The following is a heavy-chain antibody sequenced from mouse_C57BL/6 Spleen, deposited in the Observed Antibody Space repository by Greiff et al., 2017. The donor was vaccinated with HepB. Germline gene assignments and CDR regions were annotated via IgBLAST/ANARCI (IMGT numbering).Heavy chain of an antibody. CDR3: ASRFDWYFDV. CDR2: IDPNSGGT. V-gene: IGHV1-72*01. Sequence: QVQLKQPGAELVKPGASVKLSCKASGYTFTSYWMHWVKQRPGRGLEWIGRIDPNSGGTKYNEKFKSKATLTVDKPSSTAYMQLSSLTSEDSAVYYCASRFDWYFDVWGTGTTVTVSS. J-gene: IGHJ1*03. CDR1: GYTFTSYW.